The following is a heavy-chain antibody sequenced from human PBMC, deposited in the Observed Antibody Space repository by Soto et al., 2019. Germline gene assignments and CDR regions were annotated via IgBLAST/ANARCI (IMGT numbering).Heavy chain of an antibody. CDR2: INAGNGNT. Sequence: EASVKVCCKASGDTFTSYAMHWARQAPGQRLEWMGWINAGNGNTKYSQKFQGRVTITRDTSASTAYMELSSLRSEDTAVYYCARGRGLDDFWSGYYCDAFDIWGQGTMVTVSS. V-gene: IGHV1-3*01. CDR1: GDTFTSYA. CDR3: ARGRGLDDFWSGYYCDAFDI. J-gene: IGHJ3*02. D-gene: IGHD3-3*01.